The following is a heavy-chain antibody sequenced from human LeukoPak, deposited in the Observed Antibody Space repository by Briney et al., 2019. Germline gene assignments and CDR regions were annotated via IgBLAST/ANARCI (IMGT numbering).Heavy chain of an antibody. Sequence: GGSLRLSCAASGFTFSSYGMSWVRQAPGKGLEWVSAISGSGGSTYYADSVKGRFTISRDNSKSTLYLQMNSLRAEDTAVYYCAKDGWYYYYMDVWGKGTTVTISS. CDR2: ISGSGGST. CDR1: GFTFSSYG. J-gene: IGHJ6*03. CDR3: AKDGWYYYYMDV. V-gene: IGHV3-23*01. D-gene: IGHD6-19*01.